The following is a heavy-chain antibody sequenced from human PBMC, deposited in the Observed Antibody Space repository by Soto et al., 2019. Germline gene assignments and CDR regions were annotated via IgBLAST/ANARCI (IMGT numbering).Heavy chain of an antibody. Sequence: QVQLVESGGGVVQPGRSLRLSCAASGFTFSDYAMHWVRQPPGKGLEWVAIISSDGKNTYYGDSVKGRFTISRDDSTSTRSLQMNGLRPEDTAVYFCARVHCTTELCSGLYFYSALDVWGQGTTVTVSS. J-gene: IGHJ6*02. V-gene: IGHV3-30*01. CDR1: GFTFSDYA. D-gene: IGHD2-21*01. CDR2: ISSDGKNT. CDR3: ARVHCTTELCSGLYFYSALDV.